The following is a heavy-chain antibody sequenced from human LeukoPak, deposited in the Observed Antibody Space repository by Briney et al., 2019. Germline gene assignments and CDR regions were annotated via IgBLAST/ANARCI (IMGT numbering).Heavy chain of an antibody. Sequence: GGSLGLSCAVSGFTFNNEAMGWVRQLRGGGLEWVSTISPGGGTTYYAESMKGRFTISRDNSKSTLYLEMNSLRVEDTAVYYCTKVRSGSSNWALRIFDYWGQGALVTVSS. D-gene: IGHD4-11*01. CDR2: ISPGGGTT. CDR1: GFTFNNEA. J-gene: IGHJ4*02. V-gene: IGHV3-23*01. CDR3: TKVRSGSSNWALRIFDY.